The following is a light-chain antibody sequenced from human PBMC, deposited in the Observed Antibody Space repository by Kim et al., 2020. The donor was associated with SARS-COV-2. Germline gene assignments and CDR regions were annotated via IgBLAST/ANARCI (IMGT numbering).Light chain of an antibody. CDR3: QQYGGSPLYT. Sequence: EIVLTQSPGTLSLSPGERATLSCRASQSVTSSYLTWYQHKPGQAPRLLIYSASSRATGIPDRFSGSGSGTDFTLTISRVEPEDFAVYYCQQYGGSPLYTFGQGTKLEI. CDR2: SAS. J-gene: IGKJ2*01. CDR1: QSVTSSY. V-gene: IGKV3-20*01.